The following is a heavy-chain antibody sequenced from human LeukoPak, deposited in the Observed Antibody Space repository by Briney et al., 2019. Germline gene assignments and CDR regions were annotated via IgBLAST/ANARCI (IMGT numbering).Heavy chain of an antibody. V-gene: IGHV5-51*01. Sequence: GESLKISCKGSGYSFTSYWIGWVRQMPGKGLEWMGIIYPGDSDTRYSPSFQGQVTISADKSISTAYLQWSSLEASDTAMYYCTSSLGTVRTACKRRGFDYWAREPWSPSPQ. CDR3: TSSLGTVRTACKRRGFDY. D-gene: IGHD1-7*01. J-gene: IGHJ4*02. CDR2: IYPGDSDT. CDR1: GYSFTSYW.